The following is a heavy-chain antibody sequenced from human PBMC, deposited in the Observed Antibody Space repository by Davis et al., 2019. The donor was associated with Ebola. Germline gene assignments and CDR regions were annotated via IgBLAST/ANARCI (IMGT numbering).Heavy chain of an antibody. J-gene: IGHJ4*02. CDR2: IRSKANSYAT. V-gene: IGHV3-73*01. CDR1: GFIFSDSG. D-gene: IGHD2-2*01. CDR3: TRTAAPFDY. Sequence: GESLKISCAASGFIFSDSGMHWVRQASGKGLEWIGRIRSKANSYATAYAASVEGRFTISRDDSKNTAYLQMNSLKTEDTAVYYCTRTAAPFDYWGQGTLVTVSS.